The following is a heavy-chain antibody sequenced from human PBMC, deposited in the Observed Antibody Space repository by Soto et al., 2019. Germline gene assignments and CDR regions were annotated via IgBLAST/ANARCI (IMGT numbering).Heavy chain of an antibody. Sequence: QVQLQESGPGLVKPSQTLSLTCTVSGGSISSGNYYWSWLRQPPGKGLEWIGFISYSGTTHYSASVRSRVSISVDTSKKQFSLDLSSVTAADTAVYYCATMGTPVTGLYYFDYWGQGALVTVSS. CDR2: ISYSGTT. V-gene: IGHV4-30-4*01. J-gene: IGHJ4*02. CDR1: GGSISSGNYY. CDR3: ATMGTPVTGLYYFDY. D-gene: IGHD4-17*01.